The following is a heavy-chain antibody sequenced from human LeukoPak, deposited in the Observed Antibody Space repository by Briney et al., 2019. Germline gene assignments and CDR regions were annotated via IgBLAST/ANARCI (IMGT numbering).Heavy chain of an antibody. Sequence: PGGSLRLSCAASGFIFRNYGMHWVRQAPGKGLEWVGRIKSKTDGGTTDYAAPVKGRFTISRDDSKNTLYLQMNSLKTEDTAVYYCTTRRWIQLWLGDYWGQGTLVTVSS. J-gene: IGHJ4*02. V-gene: IGHV3-15*01. CDR2: IKSKTDGGTT. CDR3: TTRRWIQLWLGDY. CDR1: GFIFRNYG. D-gene: IGHD5-18*01.